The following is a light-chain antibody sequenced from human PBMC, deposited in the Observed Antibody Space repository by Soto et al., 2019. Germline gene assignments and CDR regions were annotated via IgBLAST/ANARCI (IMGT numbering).Light chain of an antibody. CDR3: QQYGTSPYA. Sequence: EIVLTQSPGTLSLSPGDRATLSCRASQTVTTNYLAWYQQKPGQAPRLLIYSASTRATGIPDRFSGSGSGTDVTLTISRLEPEDFAAYYCQQYGTSPYAFGQGTKLEIK. CDR1: QTVTTNY. CDR2: SAS. V-gene: IGKV3-20*01. J-gene: IGKJ2*01.